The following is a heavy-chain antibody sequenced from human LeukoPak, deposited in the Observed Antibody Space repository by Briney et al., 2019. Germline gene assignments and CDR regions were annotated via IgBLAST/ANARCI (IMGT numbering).Heavy chain of an antibody. CDR2: ISGSGNTI. CDR1: GFTFSSYE. V-gene: IGHV3-48*03. J-gene: IGHJ4*02. D-gene: IGHD3-9*01. CDR3: ARGILTGYVFDY. Sequence: GGSLRLSCAASGFTFSSYEMNWVRQAPGKGLEWVSYISGSGNTIYYADSVKGRFTISRDNAKNSLYLQMNSLRAEDTAVYYCARGILTGYVFDYWGQGTLVTVSS.